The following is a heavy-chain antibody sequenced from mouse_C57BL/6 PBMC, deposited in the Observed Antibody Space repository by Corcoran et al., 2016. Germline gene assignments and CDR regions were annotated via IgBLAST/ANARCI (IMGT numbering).Heavy chain of an antibody. CDR2: INPNNGGT. V-gene: IGHV1-26*01. CDR1: GYTFTDYY. Sequence: EVQLQQSGPELVKPGASVKISCKASGYTFTDYYMNWVKQSHGKSLEWIGDINPNNGGTSYNQKIKGKATLTVDKSSSTAYMEIRSLTSEDSAVYYCARGAYYYGSSYAMDYWGQGTSVTVSS. D-gene: IGHD1-1*01. CDR3: ARGAYYYGSSYAMDY. J-gene: IGHJ4*01.